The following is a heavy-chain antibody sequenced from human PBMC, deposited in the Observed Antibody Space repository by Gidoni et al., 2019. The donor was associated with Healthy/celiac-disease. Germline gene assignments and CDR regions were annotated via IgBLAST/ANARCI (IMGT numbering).Heavy chain of an antibody. J-gene: IGHJ4*02. CDR3: ARDVGGYYFFDY. V-gene: IGHV4-39*07. CDR2: IYYSGRT. CDR1: GRSRSSSSYY. D-gene: IGHD3-22*01. Sequence: QLQLQESGPRLAKPSATLSLTCPVSGRSRSSSSYYWGWLRQPPGKGLEWIGSIYYSGRTYYNPSLKSRVTISVDTSKNQFSLKLSSVTAADTAVYYCARDVGGYYFFDYWGQGTLVTVSS.